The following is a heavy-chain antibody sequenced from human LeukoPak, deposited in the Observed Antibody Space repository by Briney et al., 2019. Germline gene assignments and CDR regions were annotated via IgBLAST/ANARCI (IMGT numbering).Heavy chain of an antibody. CDR3: TRGSFRTTGDSYHYGMDV. CDR2: ISGSGGST. Sequence: GGSLRLSCAASGFTFSSYAMSWVRQAPGKGLEWVSAISGSGGSTYYADSVKGRFTISRDNSKNTLYLQMNSLRAEDTAVYYCTRGSFRTTGDSYHYGMDVWGQGTTVTVSS. V-gene: IGHV3-23*01. CDR1: GFTFSSYA. J-gene: IGHJ6*02. D-gene: IGHD3/OR15-3a*01.